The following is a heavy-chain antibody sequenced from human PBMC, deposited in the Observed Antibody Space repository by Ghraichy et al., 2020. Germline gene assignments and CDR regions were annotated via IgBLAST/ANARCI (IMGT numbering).Heavy chain of an antibody. D-gene: IGHD4-11*01. J-gene: IGHJ5*02. Sequence: GGSLRLSCAASGFTVSSYYMSWVRQAPGKGLEWVSVIYSGGSTYYADSVKGRFTISRDNYKNKLYLQMNSLRAEDTAVYYCARDSYSNIGWFDPWGQGTLVTGSS. CDR1: GFTVSSYY. CDR3: ARDSYSNIGWFDP. CDR2: IYSGGST. V-gene: IGHV3-66*01.